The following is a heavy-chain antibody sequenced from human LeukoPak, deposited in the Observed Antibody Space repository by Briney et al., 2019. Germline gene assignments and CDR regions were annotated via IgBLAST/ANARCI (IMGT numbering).Heavy chain of an antibody. V-gene: IGHV4-30-2*01. CDR2: IYHSGST. CDR1: GGSISSGGYY. Sequence: SETLSLTCTVSGGSISSGGYYWSWIRQPPGKGLEWIGYIYHSGSTYYNPSLKSRVTISVDRSKNQFSLKLSSVTAADTAVYYCARVLGIRFDYWGQGTLVTVSS. J-gene: IGHJ4*02. CDR3: ARVLGIRFDY. D-gene: IGHD7-27*01.